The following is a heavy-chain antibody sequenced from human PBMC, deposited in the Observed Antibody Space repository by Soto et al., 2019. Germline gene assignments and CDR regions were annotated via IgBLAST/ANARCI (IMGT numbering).Heavy chain of an antibody. V-gene: IGHV3-23*01. J-gene: IGHJ4*02. D-gene: IGHD3-3*01. CDR2: ISGSGGST. CDR3: AKAHYDFWSGYQGCFDY. Sequence: GGSLRLSCAASGFTFSSYAMSWVRQAPGKGLEWVSAISGSGGSTYYADSVKGRFTISRDNSKNTLYLQMNSLRAEDTAVYYCAKAHYDFWSGYQGCFDYWGQGTLVTVSS. CDR1: GFTFSSYA.